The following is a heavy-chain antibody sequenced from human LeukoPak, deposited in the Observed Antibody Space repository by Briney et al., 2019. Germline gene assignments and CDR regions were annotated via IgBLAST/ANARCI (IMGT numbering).Heavy chain of an antibody. CDR1: GFTFSSYW. D-gene: IGHD3-22*01. V-gene: IGHV4-39*07. J-gene: IGHJ4*02. CDR3: ARDSSGYSDY. CDR2: IYYTGST. Sequence: GSLRLSCAASGFTFSSYWMTWVRQPPRKGLEWIGSIYYTGSTYYNPSLKSRVTMSIDTSKNQFSLRLSSVTAADSAVYYCARDSSGYSDYWGQGALVTVSS.